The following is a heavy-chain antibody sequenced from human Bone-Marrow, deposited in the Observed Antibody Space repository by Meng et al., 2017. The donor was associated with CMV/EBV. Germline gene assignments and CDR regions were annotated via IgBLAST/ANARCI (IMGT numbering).Heavy chain of an antibody. J-gene: IGHJ4*02. Sequence: SETLSLTCTVSGGSVSSGSYYWSWIRQPPGKGLEWIGSIYHSGSTYYNPSLKSRVTISVDTSKNQFSLKLSSVTAADTAVYYCAKGSSSPYYFDYWGQGTLVTGSS. CDR2: IYHSGST. CDR1: GGSVSSGSYY. CDR3: AKGSSSPYYFDY. V-gene: IGHV4-39*07. D-gene: IGHD6-6*01.